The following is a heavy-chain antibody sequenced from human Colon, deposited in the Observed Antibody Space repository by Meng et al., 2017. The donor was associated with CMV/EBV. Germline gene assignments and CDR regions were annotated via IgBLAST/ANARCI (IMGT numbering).Heavy chain of an antibody. V-gene: IGHV3-23*03. CDR1: GFAFNTFA. CDR2: IYRSGTST. J-gene: IGHJ4*02. Sequence: GWSLRLSCAASGFAFNTFAMSWVRQAPGKGLEWVSIIYRSGTSTYYADSVRGRFTISRDDSKNFLYLQMNSLRADDTAVYYCAKGTGWGGFFPIDFWGQGSRVTVSS. D-gene: IGHD3/OR15-3a*01. CDR3: AKGTGWGGFFPIDF.